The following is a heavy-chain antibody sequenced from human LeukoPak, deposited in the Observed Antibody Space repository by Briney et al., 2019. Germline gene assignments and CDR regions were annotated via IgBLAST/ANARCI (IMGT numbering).Heavy chain of an antibody. CDR2: IYSGGTT. Sequence: GGSLRLSCAASGFTVSRNYMNWVRQAPGKGLEWVSVIYSGGTTYYADSVKDRFTTSRDDSKNTLYLQMNSLRVEDTAVYYCARESDILTGYPFDYWGQGTLVTVSS. J-gene: IGHJ4*02. CDR1: GFTVSRNY. D-gene: IGHD3-9*01. V-gene: IGHV3-66*01. CDR3: ARESDILTGYPFDY.